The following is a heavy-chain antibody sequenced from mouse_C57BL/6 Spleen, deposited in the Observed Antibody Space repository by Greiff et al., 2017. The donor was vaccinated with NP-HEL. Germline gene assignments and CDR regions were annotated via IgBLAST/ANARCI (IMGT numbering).Heavy chain of an antibody. Sequence: QVQLQQSGAELVMPGASVKLSCKASGYTFTSYWMHWVKQRPGQGLEWIGEIDPSDSYTNYNQKFKGKSTLTVDKSSSTAYMQLSSLTSEDSAVYYCARSTVEVVDYWGQGTTLTVSS. CDR2: IDPSDSYT. D-gene: IGHD1-1*01. J-gene: IGHJ2*01. CDR3: ARSTVEVVDY. V-gene: IGHV1-69*01. CDR1: GYTFTSYW.